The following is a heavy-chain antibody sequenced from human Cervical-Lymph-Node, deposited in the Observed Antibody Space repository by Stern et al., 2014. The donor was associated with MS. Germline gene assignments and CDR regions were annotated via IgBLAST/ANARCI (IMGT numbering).Heavy chain of an antibody. J-gene: IGHJ5*02. V-gene: IGHV1-69*06. D-gene: IGHD1-1*01. CDR1: GGTFSSYA. Sequence: QLVQSGAEGKKPGSSVNVSCKASGGTFSSYAISWVRQSPGQGLEWMGGVIPTLGTVNSAPKFQGRVTFIADKSSDTAYMELNSLRSDDTAVYYCVERDAWFDPWGPGTLVIVSS. CDR2: VIPTLGTV. CDR3: VERDAWFDP.